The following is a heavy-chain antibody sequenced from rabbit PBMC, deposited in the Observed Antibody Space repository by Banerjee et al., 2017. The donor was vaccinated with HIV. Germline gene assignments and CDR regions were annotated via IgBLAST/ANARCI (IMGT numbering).Heavy chain of an antibody. Sequence: QSLEESGGDLVKPGASLTLTCTASGFSFSNSYYMCWVRQAPGKGLEWIACIYTGSGSTYYASWVNGPFTISKTSSTTVTLQMTSLTAADTASYFCARDSAYAGAGYALWGQGTLVTV. CDR1: GFSFSNSYY. CDR2: IYTGSGST. V-gene: IGHV1S40*01. J-gene: IGHJ3*01. CDR3: ARDSAYAGAGYAL. D-gene: IGHD4-2*01.